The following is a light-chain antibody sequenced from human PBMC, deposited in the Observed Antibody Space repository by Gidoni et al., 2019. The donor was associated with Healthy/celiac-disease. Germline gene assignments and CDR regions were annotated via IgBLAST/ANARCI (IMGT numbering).Light chain of an antibody. J-gene: IGKJ1*01. Sequence: DIQLTQSPSSLSASVGDRVPITCRASQGISNYLAWYQQKPGKVPKLLIYAASTLQSGGPSRFSGSGSGTNFTLTISSLQPEDVATYYCQKYNSAPWTFGQXTKVEIK. V-gene: IGKV1-27*01. CDR1: QGISNY. CDR2: AAS. CDR3: QKYNSAPWT.